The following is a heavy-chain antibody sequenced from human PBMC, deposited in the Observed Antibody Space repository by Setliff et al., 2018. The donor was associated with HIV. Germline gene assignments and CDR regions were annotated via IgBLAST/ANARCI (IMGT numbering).Heavy chain of an antibody. V-gene: IGHV1-18*01. CDR2: ISASSVNT. J-gene: IGHJ6*03. Sequence: VKVSCKASGYTFINYHITWVRQAPGQGLEWVGSISASSVNTNYTQGRVTMTTDISTSTAYMELRSLRSADSAVYYCARVPVSNYYYYMDVWGKGTTVTVSS. CDR1: GYTFINYH. CDR3: ARVPVSNYYYYMDV.